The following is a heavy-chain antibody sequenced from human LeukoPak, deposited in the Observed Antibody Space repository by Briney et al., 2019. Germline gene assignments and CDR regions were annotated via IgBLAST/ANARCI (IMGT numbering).Heavy chain of an antibody. D-gene: IGHD3-22*01. Sequence: GSLLLSCAASGFTFSSYAMSWVRQAPGKGLEWVSAISGSGGSTYYADSVKGRFTISRDNSKNTLYLQMNSLRAEDTAVYHCAKDYDSSGYVDYWGQGTLVTVSS. J-gene: IGHJ4*02. CDR3: AKDYDSSGYVDY. CDR1: GFTFSSYA. V-gene: IGHV3-23*01. CDR2: ISGSGGST.